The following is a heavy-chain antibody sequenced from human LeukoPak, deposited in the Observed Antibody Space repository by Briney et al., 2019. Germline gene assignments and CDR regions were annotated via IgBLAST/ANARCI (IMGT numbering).Heavy chain of an antibody. CDR3: ARDGSGWYFGTPFDY. J-gene: IGHJ4*02. Sequence: GGSLRLSCAASGFTFSSYAMHWVRQALGRGLEWVAVISYDGSNKYYADSVKGRFTISRDNSKNTLYLQMNSLRAEDTAVYYCARDGSGWYFGTPFDYWGQGTLVTVSS. V-gene: IGHV3-30-3*01. CDR2: ISYDGSNK. D-gene: IGHD6-19*01. CDR1: GFTFSSYA.